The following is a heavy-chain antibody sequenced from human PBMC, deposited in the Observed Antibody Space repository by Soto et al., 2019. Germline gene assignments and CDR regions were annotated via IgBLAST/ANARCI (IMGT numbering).Heavy chain of an antibody. CDR2: ISSNGGST. D-gene: IGHD3-22*01. V-gene: IGHV3-64*01. Sequence: EVQLVEYGGGLVQPGGSLRLSCAASGFTFSSYAMHWVRQAPGKGLEYVSAISSNGGSTYYANSVKGRFTISRDNSKNTLYLQMGSLRAEDMAVYYCATEAYDSSGYSRFDYWGQGTLVTVSS. J-gene: IGHJ4*02. CDR3: ATEAYDSSGYSRFDY. CDR1: GFTFSSYA.